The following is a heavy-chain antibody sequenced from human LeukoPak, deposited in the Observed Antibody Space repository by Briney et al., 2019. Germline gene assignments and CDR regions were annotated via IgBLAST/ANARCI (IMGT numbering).Heavy chain of an antibody. V-gene: IGHV1-18*01. Sequence: GASVKVSCKASGYTFTSYAMNWVRQAPGQGLEWMGWISAYNGNTNYAQKLQGRVTMTTDTSTSTAYMELRSLRSDDTAVYYCARVTAARSYYYYYMDVWGKGTTVTVSS. CDR3: ARVTAARSYYYYYMDV. D-gene: IGHD6-6*01. CDR2: ISAYNGNT. J-gene: IGHJ6*03. CDR1: GYTFTSYA.